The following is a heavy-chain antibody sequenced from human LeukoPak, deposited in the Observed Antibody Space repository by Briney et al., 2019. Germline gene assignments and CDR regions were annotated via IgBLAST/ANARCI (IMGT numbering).Heavy chain of an antibody. V-gene: IGHV3-23*01. D-gene: IGHD5-18*01. CDR3: AKDDRIQTRRYSYNY. Sequence: GGSLRLSCAASGFTFSSYGMSWVRQAPGKGLEWVSDISGSGGSTSYADSVKGRFTISRDNSMNTLYLQMNSLRAEDTAVYYCAKDDRIQTRRYSYNYWGQGTLVTVSS. CDR2: ISGSGGST. CDR1: GFTFSSYG. J-gene: IGHJ4*02.